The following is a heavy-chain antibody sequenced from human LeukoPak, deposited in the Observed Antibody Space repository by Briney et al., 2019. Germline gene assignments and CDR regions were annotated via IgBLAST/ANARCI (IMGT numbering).Heavy chain of an antibody. CDR3: AKDNGGNSGVFDY. Sequence: GSLRLSCAASGFTFSSYSMNWVRQSPGKGLEWVSSISSSSSYIYYADSVKGRFTISRDNAKNSLYLQMNSLRAEDTAVYYCAKDNGGNSGVFDYWGQGTLVTVSS. CDR2: ISSSSSYI. CDR1: GFTFSSYS. V-gene: IGHV3-21*04. J-gene: IGHJ4*02. D-gene: IGHD4-23*01.